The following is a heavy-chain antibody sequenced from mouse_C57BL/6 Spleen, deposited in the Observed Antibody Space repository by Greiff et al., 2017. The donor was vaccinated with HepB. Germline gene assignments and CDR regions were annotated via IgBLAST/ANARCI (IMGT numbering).Heavy chain of an antibody. CDR3: AREEPRYWYFDV. CDR1: GYTFTSYW. J-gene: IGHJ1*03. Sequence: QVQLQQPGTELVKPGASVKLSCKASGYTFTSYWMHWVKQRPGQGLEWIGNINPSNGGTNYNEKFKSKATLTVDKSSSTAYMLLSSLTSEDSAVYYCAREEPRYWYFDVWGTGTTVTVSS. CDR2: INPSNGGT. V-gene: IGHV1-53*01.